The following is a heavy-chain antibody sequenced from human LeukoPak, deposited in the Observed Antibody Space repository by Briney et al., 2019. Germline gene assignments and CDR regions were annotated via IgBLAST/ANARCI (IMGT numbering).Heavy chain of an antibody. CDR1: GFXFSSYA. D-gene: IGHD3-16*02. J-gene: IGHJ4*02. V-gene: IGHV3-23*01. CDR3: AKETQFGGVIVTNFDY. CDR2: ISGSGRSA. Sequence: GGSLRLSCAASGFXFSSYAISWVRQAPGKGLEWVSAISGSGRSAYFAGSVEGRFTIPRDNSKNMLYLQMNSLRAEDTAVYYCAKETQFGGVIVTNFDYWGQGALVTVSS.